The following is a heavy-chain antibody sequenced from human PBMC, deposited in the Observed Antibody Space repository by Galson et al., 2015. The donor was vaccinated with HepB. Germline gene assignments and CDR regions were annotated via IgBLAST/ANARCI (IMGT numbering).Heavy chain of an antibody. CDR2: INPNSGGT. V-gene: IGHV1-2*02. CDR3: ARKGELRFWEGPTRARHDAFDI. D-gene: IGHD3-3*01. Sequence: SVKVSCKASGYTFTGYYMHWVRQAPGQGLEWMGWINPNSGGTNYAQKFQGRVTMTRDTSISTAYMELSRLRSDDTAVYYCARKGELRFWEGPTRARHDAFDIWGQGTMVTVSS. CDR1: GYTFTGYY. J-gene: IGHJ3*02.